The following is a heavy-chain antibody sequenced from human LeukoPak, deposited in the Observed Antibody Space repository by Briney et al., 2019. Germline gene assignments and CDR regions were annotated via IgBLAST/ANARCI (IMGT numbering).Heavy chain of an antibody. CDR2: ISSSSSYI. Sequence: GGSLRLSCAASGFTVSTNYMSWVRQAPGKGLEWVSSISSSSSYIYYADSVKGRFTISRDNSKNTLYLQMNSLRAEDTAVYYCARHMSSGWYEFDYWGQGTLVTVSS. J-gene: IGHJ4*02. CDR3: ARHMSSGWYEFDY. V-gene: IGHV3-21*04. CDR1: GFTVSTNY. D-gene: IGHD6-19*01.